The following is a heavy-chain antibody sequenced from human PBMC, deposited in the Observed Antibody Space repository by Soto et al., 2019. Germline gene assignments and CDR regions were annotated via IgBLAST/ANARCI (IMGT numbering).Heavy chain of an antibody. D-gene: IGHD6-13*01. CDR3: AKDGYSSSWYPPDAFDL. Sequence: EVQLLESGGGLVQPGGSLRLSCAASGFTFSSYAMSWVRQAPGKGLEWVSAISGSGGSTYYADSVKVRFTISRDNSKITLYLQMNSLRAEDTAVYYCAKDGYSSSWYPPDAFDLWGQGTMVPVSS. J-gene: IGHJ3*01. CDR2: ISGSGGST. V-gene: IGHV3-23*01. CDR1: GFTFSSYA.